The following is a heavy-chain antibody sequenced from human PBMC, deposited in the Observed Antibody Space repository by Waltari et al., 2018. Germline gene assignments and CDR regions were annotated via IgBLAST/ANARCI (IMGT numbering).Heavy chain of an antibody. V-gene: IGHV4-39*07. Sequence: QLQLQESGPGLVKPSETLSLTCTVSGGSISSSSYYWGWIRQPPGKGLEWIGSIYYSGSTYYNPSLKSRVTISVDTSKNQFSLKLSSVTAAATAVYYCARERVLVPAADYFDYWGQGTLVTVSS. J-gene: IGHJ4*02. CDR3: ARERVLVPAADYFDY. D-gene: IGHD2-2*01. CDR1: GGSISSSSYY. CDR2: IYYSGST.